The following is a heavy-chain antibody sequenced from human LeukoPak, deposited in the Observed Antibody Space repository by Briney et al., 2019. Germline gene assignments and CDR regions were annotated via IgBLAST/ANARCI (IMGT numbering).Heavy chain of an antibody. V-gene: IGHV3-23*01. Sequence: GGSLRLSCAASGFTFSTYAMTWVRQGPGKGLEWVSSITGTGDNTYYADSVKGRFTISRDNSKNTLYLQMNSLRAEDTAVYYCTRDMGGTYFDYWGQGTLVTVSS. CDR3: TRDMGGTYFDY. J-gene: IGHJ4*02. CDR1: GFTFSTYA. D-gene: IGHD1-26*01. CDR2: ITGTGDNT.